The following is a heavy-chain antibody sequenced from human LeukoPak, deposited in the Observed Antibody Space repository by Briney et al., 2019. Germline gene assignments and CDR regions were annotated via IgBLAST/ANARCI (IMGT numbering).Heavy chain of an antibody. D-gene: IGHD6-19*01. Sequence: SETLSLTCAVYGGSFSGYYWSWIRQPPGKGLEWIGEINHSGSTNYSPSLKSRVTISVDTSKNQFSLKLSSVTAADTAVYYCARVGYSSGRSLRNFDYWGQGTLVTVSS. CDR1: GGSFSGYY. V-gene: IGHV4-34*01. CDR2: INHSGST. CDR3: ARVGYSSGRSLRNFDY. J-gene: IGHJ4*02.